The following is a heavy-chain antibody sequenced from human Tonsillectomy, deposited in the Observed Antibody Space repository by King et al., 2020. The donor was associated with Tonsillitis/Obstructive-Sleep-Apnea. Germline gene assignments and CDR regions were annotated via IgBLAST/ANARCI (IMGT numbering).Heavy chain of an antibody. D-gene: IGHD3-22*01. V-gene: IGHV3-9*01. Sequence: VQLVESGGGLVQPGRSLRLSCAASGFTFDDYAMHWVRQAPGKGLEWVSGISWNSGSIGYADSVKGRFTISRDNAKNSLYLQMNSLRAEDTALYYCAKGSSGYYYHLPSDWYFDLWGRGTLVTVSS. CDR2: ISWNSGSI. CDR3: AKGSSGYYYHLPSDWYFDL. CDR1: GFTFDDYA. J-gene: IGHJ2*01.